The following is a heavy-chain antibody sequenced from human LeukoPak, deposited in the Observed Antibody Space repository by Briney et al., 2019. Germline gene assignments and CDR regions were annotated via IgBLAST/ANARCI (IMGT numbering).Heavy chain of an antibody. CDR3: ARLLGYCSSTSCYTSPVDY. J-gene: IGHJ4*02. Sequence: SETLYLTCTVSGGSISSSSYYWGWIRQPPGKGLEWIGSIYYSGSTYYNPSLKSRVTISVDTSKNQFSLKLSSVTAADTAVYYCARLLGYCSSTSCYTSPVDYWGQGTLVTVSS. CDR1: GGSISSSSYY. CDR2: IYYSGST. V-gene: IGHV4-39*01. D-gene: IGHD2-2*02.